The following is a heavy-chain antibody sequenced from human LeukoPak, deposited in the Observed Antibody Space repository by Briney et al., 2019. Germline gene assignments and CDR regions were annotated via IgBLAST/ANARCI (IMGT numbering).Heavy chain of an antibody. Sequence: PGGSLRLSCAASGFTFTSYVMHWVRQAPGKGLQWVALISYDGSNKYYADSVKGRFTISRDNSKNTLYLQMNSLRAEDTAVYYCARDLDSSSWYFDYWGQGTLVTVFS. D-gene: IGHD6-13*01. CDR1: GFTFTSYV. CDR3: ARDLDSSSWYFDY. V-gene: IGHV3-30*03. J-gene: IGHJ4*02. CDR2: ISYDGSNK.